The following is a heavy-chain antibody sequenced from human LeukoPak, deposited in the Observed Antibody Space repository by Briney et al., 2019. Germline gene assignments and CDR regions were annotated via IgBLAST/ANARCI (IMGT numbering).Heavy chain of an antibody. Sequence: RSSETLSLTCSVSGLSISTGSYYWRWIRQPAGKGLEWIVRIFADGSTDYNPSLNSRFTMSVDTAKNQFSLKLSSVTAADTAVYFCVRAPQWVRSGRDLFYFDYWGQGTLVTVSS. CDR3: VRAPQWVRSGRDLFYFDY. CDR2: IFADGST. CDR1: GLSISTGSYY. V-gene: IGHV4-61*02. J-gene: IGHJ4*02. D-gene: IGHD3-3*01.